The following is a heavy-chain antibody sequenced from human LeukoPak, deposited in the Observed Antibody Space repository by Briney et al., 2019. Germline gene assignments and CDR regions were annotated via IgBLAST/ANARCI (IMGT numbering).Heavy chain of an antibody. Sequence: PGGSLRLSCAASGFTVSSNYMSWVRQAPGKGLEWVSVIYSGGSTYYADSVKGRFTISRDNSKNTLYLQMNSLRAEDTAVYYCTRPGNFWSGYYTFDYYYGMDVWGQGTTVTVSS. CDR3: TRPGNFWSGYYTFDYYYGMDV. CDR2: IYSGGST. D-gene: IGHD3-3*01. J-gene: IGHJ6*02. V-gene: IGHV3-53*01. CDR1: GFTVSSNY.